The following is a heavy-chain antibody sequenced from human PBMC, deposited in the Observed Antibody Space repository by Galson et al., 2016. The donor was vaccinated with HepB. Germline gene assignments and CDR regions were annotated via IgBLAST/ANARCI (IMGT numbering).Heavy chain of an antibody. CDR3: ARLLPFGHID. CDR1: GGSIIVSSYY. V-gene: IGHV4-39*01. D-gene: IGHD3/OR15-3a*01. CDR2: VHHSGST. J-gene: IGHJ4*02. Sequence: ETLSLTCTVSGGSIIVSSYYWGWIRQPPGKRLEWIGNVHHSGSTYYNPSLKSRATVSVDTSKSQFSLKVTSVTAADTAVYYCARLLPFGHIDWGQGTLVIVSS.